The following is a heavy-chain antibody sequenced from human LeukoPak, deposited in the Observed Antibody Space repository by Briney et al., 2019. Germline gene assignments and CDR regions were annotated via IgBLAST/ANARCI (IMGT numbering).Heavy chain of an antibody. D-gene: IGHD3-16*01. CDR3: ARARRGGPFDY. V-gene: IGHV3-11*01. Sequence: GGSLRLSCAASGFTFSDYYMSWLRQAPGKGLEWVSYVTSSGNTLEHADSVKGRFIISRDNDKNSLLLQMNSLRADDTAVYYCARARRGGPFDYWGQGTLVTVSS. CDR1: GFTFSDYY. CDR2: VTSSGNTL. J-gene: IGHJ4*02.